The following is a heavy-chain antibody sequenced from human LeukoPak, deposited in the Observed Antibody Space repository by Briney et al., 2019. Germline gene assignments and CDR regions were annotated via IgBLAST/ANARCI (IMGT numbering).Heavy chain of an antibody. CDR2: INPNSGGT. D-gene: IGHD6-6*01. CDR1: GYTFPGYY. CDR3: AREHSSSSGKVFDY. J-gene: IGHJ4*02. Sequence: ASVNVSCKASGYTFPGYYMHWVRQAPGQGLEWMGWINPNSGGTNYAQKFQGRVTMTRDTSISTAYMELSRLRSDDTAVYYCAREHSSSSGKVFDYWGQGTLVTVSS. V-gene: IGHV1-2*02.